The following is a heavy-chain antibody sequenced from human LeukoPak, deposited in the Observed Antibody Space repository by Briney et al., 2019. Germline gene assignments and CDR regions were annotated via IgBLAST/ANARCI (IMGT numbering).Heavy chain of an antibody. J-gene: IGHJ4*02. Sequence: QSGGSLRLSCTASGFIFSTYAMGWARQAPGKGLEWVSGIGSNGVNTYYADSAKGRFTISRDNSKNTVYLQMNSLRVEDTALYYCVKAYTTSGTYSEPWGQGTLVTVSS. CDR2: IGSNGVNT. CDR3: VKAYTTSGTYSEP. V-gene: IGHV3-23*01. D-gene: IGHD1-26*01. CDR1: GFIFSTYA.